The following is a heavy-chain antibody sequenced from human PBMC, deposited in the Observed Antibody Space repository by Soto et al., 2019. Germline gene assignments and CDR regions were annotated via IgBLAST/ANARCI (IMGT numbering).Heavy chain of an antibody. CDR2: IRWNSGSI. J-gene: IGHJ4*02. CDR3: ARCSGLRGEECFDY. Sequence: EVQLVESGGGLVQPGRSLRLSCAASGFTFDDYAMHWGRQAPGKGLEWVAGIRWNSGSIGYADSVEGRFTIARDNAKNSRYLEMNWMSAKDTALSYCARCSGLRGEECFDYWGQGTLVTVSS. V-gene: IGHV3-9*01. CDR1: GFTFDDYA. D-gene: IGHD2-15*01.